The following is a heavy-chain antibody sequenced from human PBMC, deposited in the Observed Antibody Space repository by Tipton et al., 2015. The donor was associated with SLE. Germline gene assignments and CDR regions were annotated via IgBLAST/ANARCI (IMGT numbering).Heavy chain of an antibody. CDR2: INHSGIT. V-gene: IGHV4-34*01. CDR1: GGSFSGYS. CDR3: ARHGYPEERWLQFNLEY. D-gene: IGHD5-24*01. J-gene: IGHJ4*02. Sequence: LRLSCAVYGGSFSGYSYNWIRQPPGKGLEWIGQINHSGITHFNPSLKSRVTISVDTSRNQFSLRLTSVTAADTAVYYCARHGYPEERWLQFNLEYRGQGTLVTVSS.